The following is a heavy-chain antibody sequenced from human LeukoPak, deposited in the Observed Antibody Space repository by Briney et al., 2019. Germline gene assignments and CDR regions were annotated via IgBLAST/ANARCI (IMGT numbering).Heavy chain of an antibody. V-gene: IGHV4-39*01. CDR3: ARSPYSRSSVSYSGIDV. J-gene: IGHJ6*02. D-gene: IGHD6-6*01. CDR1: GGSITSTNEY. Sequence: KSSETLSLTCTVSGGSITSTNEYWGWIRQPPGKGLEPPGKGLEWIASLYYSGSTHYNPSLKSRVTLSADTSKNQFSLKLSSVTAADTAVYYCARSPYSRSSVSYSGIDVWGPGTTVTVSS. CDR2: LYYSGST.